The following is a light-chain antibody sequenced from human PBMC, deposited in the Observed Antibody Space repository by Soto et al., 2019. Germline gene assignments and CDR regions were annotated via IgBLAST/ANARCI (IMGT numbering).Light chain of an antibody. J-gene: IGKJ1*01. CDR3: QQYGSSPT. Sequence: EIVLTQSPGTLSLSPVERATLSCRASQSVSSSYLAWYQQKPGQAPRLLIYGASSRTTVIPDRFSGSGSRTDFTITISRLEPEDFAVYYCQQYGSSPTFGQGTKVEIK. CDR1: QSVSSSY. V-gene: IGKV3-20*01. CDR2: GAS.